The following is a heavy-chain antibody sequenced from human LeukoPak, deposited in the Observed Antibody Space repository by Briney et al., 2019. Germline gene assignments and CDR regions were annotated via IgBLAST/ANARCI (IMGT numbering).Heavy chain of an antibody. CDR3: ARGDPNYYDSSGYSDY. D-gene: IGHD3-22*01. CDR1: GITFSVYE. Sequence: GGSLRLSCAASGITFSVYEMHWVRQAPGKWLEWVSYISSSGATIYYADSVKGRFTISRDNAKDSLYLQMNSLRAEDTAVYYCARGDPNYYDSSGYSDYWGQGTLVTVSS. CDR2: ISSSGATI. J-gene: IGHJ4*02. V-gene: IGHV3-48*03.